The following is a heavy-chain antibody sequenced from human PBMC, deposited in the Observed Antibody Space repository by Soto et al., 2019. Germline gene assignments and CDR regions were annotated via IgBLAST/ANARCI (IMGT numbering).Heavy chain of an antibody. CDR1: GGTFSSYA. D-gene: IGHD3-16*02. Sequence: GASVKVSCKASGGTFSSYAISWVRQAPGQGLEWMGGIIPIFGTANYAQKFQGRVTITADESTGTAYMELSSLRSEDTAVYYCVRDSREILRLGELSPTDAFDIWGQGTMVTVSS. J-gene: IGHJ3*02. CDR3: VRDSREILRLGELSPTDAFDI. CDR2: IIPIFGTA. V-gene: IGHV1-69*13.